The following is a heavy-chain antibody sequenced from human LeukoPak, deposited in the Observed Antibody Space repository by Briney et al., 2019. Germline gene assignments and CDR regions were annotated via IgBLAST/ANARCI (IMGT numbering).Heavy chain of an antibody. Sequence: PGGSLRLSCAASGFTFSSYSMNWVRQAPGKGLEWVSYISSSSSTIYYADSVKGRFTISRDNAKNSLYLQMNSLRAEDTAVYYCARDHNKGATLDAFDIWGQGTMVTVSS. V-gene: IGHV3-48*01. J-gene: IGHJ3*02. CDR2: ISSSSSTI. D-gene: IGHD1-26*01. CDR1: GFTFSSYS. CDR3: ARDHNKGATLDAFDI.